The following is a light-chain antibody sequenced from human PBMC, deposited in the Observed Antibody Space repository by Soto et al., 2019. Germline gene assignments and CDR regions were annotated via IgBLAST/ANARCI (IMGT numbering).Light chain of an antibody. CDR2: SNN. V-gene: IGLV1-44*01. J-gene: IGLJ2*01. CDR3: SAWDGGLMGNVV. Sequence: QSVLTQPPSASGAPGQRVTLSCSGSSSNIGSNTVHWYQQRPGTAPKLLIDSNNQRPSGVPDRFSGSKSGTSASLAISGLQSEDEADYYCSAWDGGLMGNVVFGGGTKLTVL. CDR1: SSNIGSNT.